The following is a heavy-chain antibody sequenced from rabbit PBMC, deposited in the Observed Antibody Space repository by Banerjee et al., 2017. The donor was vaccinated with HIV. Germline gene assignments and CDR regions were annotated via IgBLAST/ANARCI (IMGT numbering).Heavy chain of an antibody. CDR2: IYTSSGST. J-gene: IGHJ4*01. D-gene: IGHD7-1*01. V-gene: IGHV1S43*01. CDR1: GIDFSDWSY. CDR3: ARDLAAVTGWNFNL. Sequence: QQQLEESGGGLVKPGGTLTLTCKASGIDFSDWSYMCWVRQAPGKGLELIACIYTSSGSTWYASWVSGRFTISRSTSLNTVDLKLTGLTAADTATYFCARDLAAVTGWNFNLWGQGTLVTVS.